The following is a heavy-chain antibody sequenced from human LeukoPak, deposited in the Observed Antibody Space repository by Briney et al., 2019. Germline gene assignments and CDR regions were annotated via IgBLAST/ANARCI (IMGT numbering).Heavy chain of an antibody. D-gene: IGHD2-15*01. CDR3: ARDYCSGGSCYSHYYYYYMDV. CDR2: ISGSGGST. Sequence: PGGSLRLSCAASGFTFSSYAMSWVRQAPGKGLEWVSAISGSGGSTYYADSVKGRFTISRDNSKNTLYLQMNSLRAEDTAVYYCARDYCSGGSCYSHYYYYYMDVWGKGTTVTVSS. V-gene: IGHV3-23*01. J-gene: IGHJ6*03. CDR1: GFTFSSYA.